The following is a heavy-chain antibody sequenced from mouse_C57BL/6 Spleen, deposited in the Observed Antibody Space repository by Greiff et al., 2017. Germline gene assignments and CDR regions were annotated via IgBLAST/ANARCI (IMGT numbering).Heavy chain of an antibody. CDR2: INPNNGGT. Sequence: VQLQQSGPELVKPGASVKISCKASGYTFTDYYMNWVKQSHGKSLEWIGDINPNNGGTSYNQKFKGKATLTVDKSSSTAYMELRSLTSEDSAVYYCARFYSNYVFDYWGQGTTLTVSS. J-gene: IGHJ2*01. D-gene: IGHD2-5*01. CDR1: GYTFTDYY. V-gene: IGHV1-26*01. CDR3: ARFYSNYVFDY.